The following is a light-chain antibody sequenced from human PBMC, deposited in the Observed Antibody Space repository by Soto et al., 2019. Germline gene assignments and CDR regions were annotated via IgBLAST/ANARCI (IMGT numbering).Light chain of an antibody. CDR1: SSDVGDNNY. V-gene: IGLV2-14*01. Sequence: QSVLTQPASVSGSPGPSITISCTGTSSDVGDNNYVSWYQQHPGKAPKLMIYDVTHRPSGSSNRFSGSKSGNTASLTSSGFVAEDEDDYYCSSYTSSSTLYVFGTGTKVTVL. J-gene: IGLJ1*01. CDR2: DVT. CDR3: SSYTSSSTLYV.